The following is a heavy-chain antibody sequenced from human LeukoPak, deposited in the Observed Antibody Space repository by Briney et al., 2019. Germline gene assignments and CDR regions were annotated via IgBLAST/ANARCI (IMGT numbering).Heavy chain of an antibody. J-gene: IGHJ5*02. CDR1: GFTFSNYF. CDR2: INSDVTST. Sequence: PGGSLRLSCAASGFTFSNYFMHWVRQVPGKGLVWVSRINSDVTSTFYADSVKGRFTISRDNAKSTLYLQMNSLRVEDTAVYYCARENYYDRNWFDPWGQGTLVTVSS. V-gene: IGHV3-74*01. D-gene: IGHD3-22*01. CDR3: ARENYYDRNWFDP.